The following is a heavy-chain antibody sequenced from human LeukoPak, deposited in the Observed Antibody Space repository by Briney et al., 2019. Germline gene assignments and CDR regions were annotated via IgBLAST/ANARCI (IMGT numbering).Heavy chain of an antibody. CDR2: IKQDGSEK. CDR3: ARVQEGLLWFGVYYYYGMDV. D-gene: IGHD3-10*01. Sequence: PGGSLRLSCAASGFTFSSYWMSWVRQAPGKGLEWVANIKQDGSEKYYVDSVKGRFTISRDNAKNSLYLQMNSLRAEDTAVYYCARVQEGLLWFGVYYYYGMDVWGQGTTVTVSS. V-gene: IGHV3-7*01. CDR1: GFTFSSYW. J-gene: IGHJ6*02.